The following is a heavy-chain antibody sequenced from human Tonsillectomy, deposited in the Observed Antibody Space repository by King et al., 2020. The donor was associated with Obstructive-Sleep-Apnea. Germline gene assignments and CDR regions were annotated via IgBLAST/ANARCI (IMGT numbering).Heavy chain of an antibody. CDR1: GGSISSINW. J-gene: IGHJ4*02. CDR3: ARDREYCSGGSRYHIDFDY. V-gene: IGHV4-4*02. Sequence: QLQESGPGLVKPSGTLSLTCAVSGGSISSINWWSWVRQPPGKGLEWIGEIYHSVSTNYNPSLKSRVTISLDKSKNQFSLKLSSVTAADTAVYYCARDREYCSGGSRYHIDFDYWGQGTLVTVSP. D-gene: IGHD2-15*01. CDR2: IYHSVST.